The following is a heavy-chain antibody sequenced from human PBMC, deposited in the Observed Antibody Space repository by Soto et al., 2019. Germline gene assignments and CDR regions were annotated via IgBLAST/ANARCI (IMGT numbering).Heavy chain of an antibody. D-gene: IGHD6-19*01. CDR2: ISSNSGASI. CDR3: ARAVGLGTGAHFDY. CDR1: GLTFSYSY. Sequence: QVQLVESGGGLVKPGGSLRLSCAASGLTFSYSYMSWIRQAPGRGLEWISYISSNSGASIQYSDSVRGRFTISRDNAKNSLYLQMSSLRAEDTAVYYCARAVGLGTGAHFDYWGQGTLVTVSS. J-gene: IGHJ4*02. V-gene: IGHV3-11*01.